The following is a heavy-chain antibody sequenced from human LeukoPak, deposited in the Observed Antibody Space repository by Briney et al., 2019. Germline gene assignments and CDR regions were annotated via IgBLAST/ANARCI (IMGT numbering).Heavy chain of an antibody. CDR2: ISSSSSYI. D-gene: IGHD1-26*01. CDR1: GFTFSGSA. J-gene: IGHJ4*02. CDR3: ARDLCGSYSCEDYFDY. V-gene: IGHV3-21*01. Sequence: GGSLKLSCAASGFTFSGSAIHWVRQAPGKGLEWVSSISSSSSYIYYADSVKGRFTISRDNAKNSLYLQMNSLRAEDTAVYYCARDLCGSYSCEDYFDYWGQGTLVTVSS.